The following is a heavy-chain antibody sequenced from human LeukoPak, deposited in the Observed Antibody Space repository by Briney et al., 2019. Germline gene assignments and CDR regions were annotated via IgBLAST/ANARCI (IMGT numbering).Heavy chain of an antibody. CDR2: IYTSGST. V-gene: IGHV4-61*02. Sequence: SQTLSLTCTVSGGSISSGNYYWNWIRHPAGKGLEWLGRIYTSGSTKYNPSLRSRVTISLDTSKNPFSLEMVSVTAADPGMYYRARFSSFSGPEYWYFDLWGRGTLVTVSS. CDR3: ARFSSFSGPEYWYFDL. J-gene: IGHJ2*01. D-gene: IGHD6-13*01. CDR1: GGSISSGNYY.